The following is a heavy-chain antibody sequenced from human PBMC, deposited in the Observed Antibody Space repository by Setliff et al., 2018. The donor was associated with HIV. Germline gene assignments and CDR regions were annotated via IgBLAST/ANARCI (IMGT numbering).Heavy chain of an antibody. V-gene: IGHV4-4*07. CDR1: GGSISSYY. J-gene: IGHJ4*02. Sequence: SETLSLTCTVSGGSISSYYWSWIRQPAGKGLEWIGRIYSSGSTNHNPSLKSRVTMSVDTSKNQFSLSLSSVTAADTAVYFCARDPGYTSGSTFHFDYWGQGTLVTVSS. D-gene: IGHD5-18*01. CDR2: IYSSGST. CDR3: ARDPGYTSGSTFHFDY.